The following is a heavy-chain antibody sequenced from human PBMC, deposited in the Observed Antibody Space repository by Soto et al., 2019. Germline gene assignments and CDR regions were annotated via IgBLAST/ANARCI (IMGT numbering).Heavy chain of an antibody. V-gene: IGHV3-30-3*01. D-gene: IGHD5-12*01. CDR1: GFTFSSYA. Sequence: QVQLVESGGGVVQPGRSLRLSCAASGFTFSSYAMHWVRQAPGKGLEWVAVISYDGSNKYYADSVKGRFTISRDNSKNALYLHMHSLRAEDTAVYYCAPAQGGYVHYWGQGTLVTVSS. J-gene: IGHJ4*02. CDR3: APAQGGYVHY. CDR2: ISYDGSNK.